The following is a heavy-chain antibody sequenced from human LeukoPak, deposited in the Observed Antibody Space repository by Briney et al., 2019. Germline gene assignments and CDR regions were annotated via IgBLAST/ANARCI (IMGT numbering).Heavy chain of an antibody. Sequence: SETLSLTCTVSGGSISSSSYYWGWIRQPPGKGLEWIGEINHSGSTNYNPSLKSRVTISVDTSKNQFSLKLSSVTAADTAVYYCARALLVYSSADYYYYMDVWGKGTTVTVSS. CDR2: INHSGST. J-gene: IGHJ6*03. CDR1: GGSISSSSYY. D-gene: IGHD6-25*01. V-gene: IGHV4-39*07. CDR3: ARALLVYSSADYYYYMDV.